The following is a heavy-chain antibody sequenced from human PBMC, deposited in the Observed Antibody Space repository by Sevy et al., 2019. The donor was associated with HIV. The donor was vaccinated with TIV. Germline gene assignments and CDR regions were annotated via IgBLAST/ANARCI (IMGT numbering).Heavy chain of an antibody. CDR1: GFTFTYAW. CDR3: ACGTGTSDFDH. V-gene: IGHV3-15*01. Sequence: GGSLRLSCAASGFTFTYAWMNWVRQAPGKGLEWVARIKSKTDSGTRDFAAPVKGRFSISRDDSKNTVYLQMTSLKDEDTGVYFCACGTGTSDFDHWGQGTLVTVSS. CDR2: IKSKTDSGTR. D-gene: IGHD1-1*01. J-gene: IGHJ4*02.